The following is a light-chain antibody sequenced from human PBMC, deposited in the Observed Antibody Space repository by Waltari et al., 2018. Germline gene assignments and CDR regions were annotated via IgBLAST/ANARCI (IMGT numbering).Light chain of an antibody. J-gene: IGLJ1*01. CDR3: YSSDTTGLRV. CDR1: EFPRKY. V-gene: IGLV3-10*01. CDR2: EDT. Sequence: SYELTQPPSVSVSPGQTARITCSGHEFPRKYAYWFQQKSGQAPRLVIYEDTKRPSGIPARFSWSSSGTVDTLTITGAQVDDEADYYCYSSDTTGLRVFGGGTTVVVL.